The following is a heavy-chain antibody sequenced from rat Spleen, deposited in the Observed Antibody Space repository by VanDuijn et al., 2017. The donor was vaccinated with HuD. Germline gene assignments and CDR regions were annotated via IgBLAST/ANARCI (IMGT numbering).Heavy chain of an antibody. CDR1: GXXXSNXX. D-gene: IGHD1-6*01. CDR3: TTYSDYATSPFAY. Sequence: EVQLVESGGVLVQPGXXLKVSCXXXGXXXSNXXXGWXXXAPTKGLEWVASISYDGTATYYRDSVKGRFTLSRDNAKSTLYLQMGSLRSEDTAPYYCTTYSDYATSPFAYWGRGALVTVSS. CDR2: ISYDGTAT. V-gene: IGHV5-20*01. J-gene: IGHJ3*01.